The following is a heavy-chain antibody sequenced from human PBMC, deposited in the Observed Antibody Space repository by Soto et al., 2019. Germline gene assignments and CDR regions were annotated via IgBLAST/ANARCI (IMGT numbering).Heavy chain of an antibody. J-gene: IGHJ3*01. CDR2: IYYSGST. Sequence: SETLCLTCTVSGGSISSGGYYWSWIRQHPGKGLEWIGYIYYSGSTYYNPSLKSRVTISVDTSKNQFSLKLSSVTAADTDVYYCARINITPASSGYYNAFDLWCQGPMVT. D-gene: IGHD3-22*01. CDR1: GGSISSGGYY. V-gene: IGHV4-31*03. CDR3: ARINITPASSGYYNAFDL.